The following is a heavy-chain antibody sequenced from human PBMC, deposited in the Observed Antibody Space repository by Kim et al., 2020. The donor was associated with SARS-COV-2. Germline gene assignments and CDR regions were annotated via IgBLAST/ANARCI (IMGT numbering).Heavy chain of an antibody. CDR1: GFTFSSYW. Sequence: GGSLRLSCAASGFTFSSYWMHWVRQAPGKGLVWVSRINSDGSSTSYADSVKGRFTISRDNAKNTLYLQMNSLRAEDTAVYYCARDRAYCSGGSCYSELLGYWGQGTLVTVSS. V-gene: IGHV3-74*01. CDR2: INSDGSST. J-gene: IGHJ4*02. D-gene: IGHD2-15*01. CDR3: ARDRAYCSGGSCYSELLGY.